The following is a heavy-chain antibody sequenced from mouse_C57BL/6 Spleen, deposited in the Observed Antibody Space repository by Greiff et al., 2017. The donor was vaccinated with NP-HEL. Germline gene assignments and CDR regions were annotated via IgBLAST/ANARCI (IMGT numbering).Heavy chain of an antibody. Sequence: QVQLKQPGAELVMPGASVKLSCKASGYTFTSYWMHWVKQRPGQGLEWIGEIDPSDSYTNYNQKFKGKSTLTVDKSSSTAYMQLSSLTSGDSAVYYCARGSTMVTTWNAMDYWGQGTSVTVSS. V-gene: IGHV1-69*01. CDR2: IDPSDSYT. CDR3: ARGSTMVTTWNAMDY. CDR1: GYTFTSYW. J-gene: IGHJ4*01. D-gene: IGHD2-2*01.